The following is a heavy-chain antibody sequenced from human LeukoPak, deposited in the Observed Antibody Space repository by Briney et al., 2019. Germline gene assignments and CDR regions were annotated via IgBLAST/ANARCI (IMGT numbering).Heavy chain of an antibody. V-gene: IGHV4-61*02. D-gene: IGHD3-22*01. CDR3: ARGPYSYDSSGAFDI. Sequence: PSQTLSLTCTVSGGSISSGTYYWNWIRQPAGKGLEWIGRIYTSGNTNYHPSLKSRVTISVDTSKNQFSLKLSSVTAADTAVYFCARGPYSYDSSGAFDIWGQGTMVTVSS. J-gene: IGHJ3*02. CDR1: GGSISSGTYY. CDR2: IYTSGNT.